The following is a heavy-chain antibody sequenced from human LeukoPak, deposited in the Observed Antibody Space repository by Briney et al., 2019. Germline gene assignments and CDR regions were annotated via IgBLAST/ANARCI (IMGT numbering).Heavy chain of an antibody. CDR3: ARTLRFWSGYYTYWFDP. V-gene: IGHV4-34*01. D-gene: IGHD3-3*01. J-gene: IGHJ5*02. CDR1: GGSFSGYY. CDR2: INHSGST. Sequence: PSETLSLTCAVYGGSFSGYYWSWIRQPAGKGLEWIGEINHSGSTNYNPSLKSRVTISVDTSKNPFSLKLSSVTAADTAVCYCARTLRFWSGYYTYWFDPWGQGTLVTVSS.